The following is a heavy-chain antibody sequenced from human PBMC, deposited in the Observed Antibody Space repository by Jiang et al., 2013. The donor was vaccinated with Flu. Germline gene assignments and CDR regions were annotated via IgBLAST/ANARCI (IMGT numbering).Heavy chain of an antibody. CDR2: ISGYNGDT. D-gene: IGHD2-21*02. CDR3: ARDGRDCGGDCYQHETFDI. J-gene: IGHJ3*02. V-gene: IGHV1-18*01. Sequence: SGAEVKKPGASVKVSCKASGYTFTGYGISWVRQAPGQGLEWMGWISGYNGDTKYAQRFQGRVTTTTDTSTSTAYMELRSLRSDDTAVYYCARDGRDCGGDCYQHETFDIWGQGTMVTVSS. CDR1: GYTFTGYG.